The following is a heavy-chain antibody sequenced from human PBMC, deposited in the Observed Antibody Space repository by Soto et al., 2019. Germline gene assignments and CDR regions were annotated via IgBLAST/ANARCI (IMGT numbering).Heavy chain of an antibody. Sequence: PGGSLRLSCAASGFTFSSYSMNWVRQAPGKGLEWVSYISSSSSTIYYAESVKGRFTISRDNAKNSLYLQMNSLRAEDTAVYYCARAYYYDSSGYLNWFDPWGQGTLVTVSS. V-gene: IGHV3-48*01. CDR3: ARAYYYDSSGYLNWFDP. D-gene: IGHD3-22*01. CDR1: GFTFSSYS. J-gene: IGHJ5*02. CDR2: ISSSSSTI.